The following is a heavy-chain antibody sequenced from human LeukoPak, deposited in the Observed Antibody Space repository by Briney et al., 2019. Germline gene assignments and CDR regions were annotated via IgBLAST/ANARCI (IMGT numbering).Heavy chain of an antibody. CDR1: GFTFSSYE. V-gene: IGHV3-48*03. Sequence: GGSLRLSCAASGFTFSSYEVNWVRQAPGKGLEWVSYISSSGSTIYYADSVKGRFTISRDNAKNSLSLQMNSLRAEDTAVYYCARPADHYYYGMDVWGQGTTVTVSS. J-gene: IGHJ6*02. CDR2: ISSSGSTI. CDR3: ARPADHYYYGMDV.